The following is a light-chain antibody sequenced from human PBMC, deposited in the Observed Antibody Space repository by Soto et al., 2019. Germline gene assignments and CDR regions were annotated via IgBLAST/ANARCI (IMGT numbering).Light chain of an antibody. Sequence: QSALTQPASVSGSPGQSITISFTGTSGDIGSYNRVSWYQHHPGKAPKLMIYEVSNRPSGVSNRFSGSKSGNTASLTISGLQAEDEADYYCSSYTSNSIVVFGGGTKVTVL. V-gene: IGLV2-14*01. CDR1: SGDIGSYNR. CDR3: SSYTSNSIVV. J-gene: IGLJ2*01. CDR2: EVS.